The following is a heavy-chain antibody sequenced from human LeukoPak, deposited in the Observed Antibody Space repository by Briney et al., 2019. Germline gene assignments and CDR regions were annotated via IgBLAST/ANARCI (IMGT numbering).Heavy chain of an antibody. V-gene: IGHV3-53*01. J-gene: IGHJ3*02. D-gene: IGHD2-21*01. CDR2: IYSGGST. Sequence: GGSLRLSCGASGFTFSSYAMSWVRQAPGKGLEWVSVIYSGGSTYYADSVKGRFTISRDESKNTLYLQMNSLRAEDTAVYYCARDGGAYRRAFDIWGQGTMVTVSS. CDR1: GFTFSSYA. CDR3: ARDGGAYRRAFDI.